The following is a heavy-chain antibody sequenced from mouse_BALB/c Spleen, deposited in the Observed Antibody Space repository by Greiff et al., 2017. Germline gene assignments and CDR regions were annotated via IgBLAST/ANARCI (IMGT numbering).Heavy chain of an antibody. CDR3: ARAWDGYYGGDAMDY. V-gene: IGHV5-6-5*01. D-gene: IGHD2-3*01. J-gene: IGHJ4*01. Sequence: EVKLMESGGGLVKPGGSLKLSCAASGFTFSSYAMSWVRQTPEKRLEWVASISSGGSTYYPDSVKGRFTISRDNARNILYLQMSSLRSEDTAMYYCARAWDGYYGGDAMDYWGQGTSVTVSS. CDR1: GFTFSSYA. CDR2: ISSGGST.